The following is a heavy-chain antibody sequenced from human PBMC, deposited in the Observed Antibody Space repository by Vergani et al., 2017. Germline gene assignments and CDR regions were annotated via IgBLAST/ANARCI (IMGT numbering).Heavy chain of an antibody. Sequence: EVQLLESGGGLVQPGGSLRLSCAASGLTFSSYAMSWVRQAPGKGLEWVSAISGSGGSTYYADSVKGRFTISRDNSTNTLYLQMNSLRADDTAVYYCANLAYYYDSSGYYGVRNAFDIWGQGTMVTVSS. CDR2: ISGSGGST. D-gene: IGHD3-22*01. CDR1: GLTFSSYA. CDR3: ANLAYYYDSSGYYGVRNAFDI. V-gene: IGHV3-23*01. J-gene: IGHJ3*02.